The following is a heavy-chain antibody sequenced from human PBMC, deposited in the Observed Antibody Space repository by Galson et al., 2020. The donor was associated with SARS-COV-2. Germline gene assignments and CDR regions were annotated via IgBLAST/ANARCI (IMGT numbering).Heavy chain of an antibody. D-gene: IGHD3-16*02. CDR2: IIPIFGTA. J-gene: IGHJ4*02. CDR1: GGTFSSYA. V-gene: IGHV1-69*13. Sequence: SVKVSCKASGGTFSSYAISWVRQAPGQGLEWMGGIIPIFGTANYAQKFQGRVTITADESTSTAYMELSSLRSEDTAVYYCARGVMITFGGVIDPFYGYFDYWGQGTLVTVSS. CDR3: ARGVMITFGGVIDPFYGYFDY.